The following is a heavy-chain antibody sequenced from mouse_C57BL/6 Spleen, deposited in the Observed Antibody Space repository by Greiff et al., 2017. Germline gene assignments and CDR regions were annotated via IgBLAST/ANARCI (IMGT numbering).Heavy chain of an antibody. J-gene: IGHJ2*01. CDR1: GFTFSSYA. CDR2: ISDGGSYT. CDR3: ARDRGKRDFDY. Sequence: EVQGVESGGGLVKPGGSLKLSCAASGFTFSSYAMSWVRQTPEKRLEWVATISDGGSYTYYPDNVKGRFTISRDNAKNNLYLQMSHLKSEDTAMYYCARDRGKRDFDYWGQGTTLTVSS. V-gene: IGHV5-4*01. D-gene: IGHD2-1*01.